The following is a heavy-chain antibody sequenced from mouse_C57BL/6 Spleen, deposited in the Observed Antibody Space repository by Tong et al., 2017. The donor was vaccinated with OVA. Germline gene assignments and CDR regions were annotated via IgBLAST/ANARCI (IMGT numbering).Heavy chain of an antibody. Sequence: VQLQESGAELVRPGTSVKISCKASGYTFTNYWLGWVKQRPGHGLEWIGDIYPGGGYTNYNEKFKGKATLTADTSSSTADMELRSLTSEDSAVYYCTKLGSFDYWGQGTTLTVSS. CDR2: IYPGGGYT. CDR3: TKLGSFDY. J-gene: IGHJ2*01. D-gene: IGHD4-1*01. V-gene: IGHV1-63*02. CDR1: GYTFTNYW.